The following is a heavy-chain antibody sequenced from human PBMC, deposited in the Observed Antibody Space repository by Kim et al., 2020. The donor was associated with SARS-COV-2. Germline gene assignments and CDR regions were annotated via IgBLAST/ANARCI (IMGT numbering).Heavy chain of an antibody. Sequence: YADSVRRPFTISRDNPKNSLVLQRNTRRAEDTAVYYCARTRLWFGELFDYWGQGTLVTVSS. D-gene: IGHD3-10*01. J-gene: IGHJ4*02. CDR3: ARTRLWFGELFDY. V-gene: IGHV3-30*01.